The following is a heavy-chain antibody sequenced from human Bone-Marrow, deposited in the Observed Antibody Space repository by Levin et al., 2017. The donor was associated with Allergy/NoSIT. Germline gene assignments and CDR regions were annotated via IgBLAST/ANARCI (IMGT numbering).Heavy chain of an antibody. J-gene: IGHJ5*02. CDR1: GYSISSGYY. CDR2: IYHSGST. CDR3: ARGCSPLAWFDP. V-gene: IGHV4-38-2*01. D-gene: IGHD6-13*01. Sequence: SETLSLTCAVSGYSISSGYYWGWIRQPPGKGLEWIGSIYHSGSTYYNSSLKSRVTISVDTSKNQFSLKLSSVTAADTAVYYCARGCSPLAWFDPWGQGTLVTVSS.